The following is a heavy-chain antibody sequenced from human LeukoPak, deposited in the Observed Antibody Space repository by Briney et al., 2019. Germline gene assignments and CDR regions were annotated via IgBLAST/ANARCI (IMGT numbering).Heavy chain of an antibody. CDR1: GYTLTELS. CDR3: ARGGNPESYNWFDP. CDR2: FDPEDGET. Sequence: ASVKVSCKVSGYTLTELSMHWVRQAPGKGLEWMGGFDPEDGETIYAQKFQGRVTITADESTSTAYMELSSLRSEDTAVYYCARGGNPESYNWFDPWGQGTLVTVSS. V-gene: IGHV1-24*01. J-gene: IGHJ5*02. D-gene: IGHD4-23*01.